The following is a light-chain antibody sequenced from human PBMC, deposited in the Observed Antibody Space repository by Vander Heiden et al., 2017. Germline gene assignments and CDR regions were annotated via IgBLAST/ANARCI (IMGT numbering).Light chain of an antibody. CDR3: QQSYSTPT. CDR2: AAS. J-gene: IGKJ1*01. V-gene: IGKV1-39*01. CDR1: QSISSY. Sequence: DIPMTQSPSSLSASVGDRVTITCRASQSISSYLNWYQQKPGKAPKLLIYAASSLQSGVTSRFSGSGSGTDFTLTISSLQPEDFATYYCQQSYSTPTFGQGTKVEIK.